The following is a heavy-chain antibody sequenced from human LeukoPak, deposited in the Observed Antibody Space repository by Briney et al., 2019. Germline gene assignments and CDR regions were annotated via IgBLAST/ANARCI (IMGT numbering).Heavy chain of an antibody. Sequence: GRSLRLSCAASGFTFGDYAVHWVRQAPGKGLEWVSSISWNSGSIGYADSVKGRFTISRDNAKKSLYLQMNSLRAEDTALYYCARGYSSSGTDAFDIWGQGTMVTVSS. D-gene: IGHD6-13*01. CDR1: GFTFGDYA. CDR3: ARGYSSSGTDAFDI. CDR2: ISWNSGSI. V-gene: IGHV3-9*01. J-gene: IGHJ3*02.